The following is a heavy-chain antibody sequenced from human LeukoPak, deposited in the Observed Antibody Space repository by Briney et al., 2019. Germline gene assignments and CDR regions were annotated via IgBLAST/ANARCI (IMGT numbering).Heavy chain of an antibody. Sequence: PGGSLRLSCAASGFTFSSYAMSWVRQAPGKGLEWVSAISGSGGSTYYADSVKGRFTISRDNSRNTLFLQMNSLRAEDTAMYYCASWNYDFYPGSPQFFHYWGQGTLVTVSS. CDR3: ASWNYDFYPGSPQFFHY. V-gene: IGHV3-23*01. D-gene: IGHD3-3*01. CDR2: ISGSGGST. CDR1: GFTFSSYA. J-gene: IGHJ4*02.